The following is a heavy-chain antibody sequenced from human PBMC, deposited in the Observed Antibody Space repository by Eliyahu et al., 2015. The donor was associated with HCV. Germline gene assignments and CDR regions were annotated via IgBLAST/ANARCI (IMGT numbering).Heavy chain of an antibody. J-gene: IGHJ4*02. Sequence: QVQLVESGGAVVQPGWSLXLSCAVSGFTFSHNGMHWVRQAPGKGLEGVALIWYDGSNKYYADSVEGRFTISRDNSKNTLYLQMNSLRVEDTAVYYCARATSGYLDSWGQGTLVTVSS. D-gene: IGHD1-26*01. V-gene: IGHV3-33*01. CDR2: IWYDGSNK. CDR3: ARATSGYLDS. CDR1: GFTFSHNG.